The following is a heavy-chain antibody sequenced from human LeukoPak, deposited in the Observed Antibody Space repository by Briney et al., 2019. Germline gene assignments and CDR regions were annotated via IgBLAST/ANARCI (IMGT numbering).Heavy chain of an antibody. V-gene: IGHV3-23*01. CDR1: GFTFSYYY. CDR2: ISGSGGST. J-gene: IGHJ4*02. Sequence: PGGSLRLSCAASGFTFSYYYMSGVRQAPGKGLEWVSAISGSGGSTYYADSVKGRFTISRDNSKNTLYLQMNSLRAEDTAVYYCAKGGAYYYDSSAYYRDWGQGTLVTVSS. D-gene: IGHD3-22*01. CDR3: AKGGAYYYDSSAYYRD.